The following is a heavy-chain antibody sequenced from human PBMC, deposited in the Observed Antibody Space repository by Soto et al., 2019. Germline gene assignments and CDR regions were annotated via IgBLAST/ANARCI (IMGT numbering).Heavy chain of an antibody. J-gene: IGHJ4*02. CDR3: AKVRTSSWYDPIDH. Sequence: QTGGSLRLSCAASGFTFSSYAMSWVRQAPGKGLEWVSTIGGSGDSTYYTDSVKGRFTISRGTSKNTLYLQMNSLRAEDTAVYHCAKVRTSSWYDPIDHWGQGTLVTVSS. D-gene: IGHD6-13*01. CDR1: GFTFSSYA. CDR2: IGGSGDST. V-gene: IGHV3-23*01.